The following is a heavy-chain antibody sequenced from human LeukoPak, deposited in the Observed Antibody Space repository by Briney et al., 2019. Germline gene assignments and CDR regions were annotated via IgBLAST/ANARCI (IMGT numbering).Heavy chain of an antibody. CDR1: GLAVSTNH. Sequence: GGSLRLSCAASGLAVSTNHMSWVRQAPGKGLEWVSVTYSGGSTYYADSVKGRFTISIDTSKNTQYLQMNNLRVEDTAVYYCARDLKYYGLDAWGQGTTVTVSS. CDR3: ARDLKYYGLDA. CDR2: TYSGGST. J-gene: IGHJ6*02. V-gene: IGHV3-53*01.